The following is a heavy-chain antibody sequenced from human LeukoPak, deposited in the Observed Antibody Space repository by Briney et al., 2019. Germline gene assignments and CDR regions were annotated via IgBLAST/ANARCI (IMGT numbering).Heavy chain of an antibody. J-gene: IGHJ3*02. V-gene: IGHV1-2*02. D-gene: IGHD1-26*01. CDR3: ARDESGDDAFDI. Sequence: ASVKVSCKASGYTFTGYYMHWVRQAPGQGLEWMGWINPNSGGTNYAQKFQGRVTMTRDTSISTAYMELSRLRSDDAAVYYCARDESGDDAFDIWGQGTMVTVSS. CDR2: INPNSGGT. CDR1: GYTFTGYY.